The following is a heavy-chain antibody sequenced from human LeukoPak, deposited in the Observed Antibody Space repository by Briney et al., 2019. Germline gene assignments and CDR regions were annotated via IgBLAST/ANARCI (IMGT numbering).Heavy chain of an antibody. V-gene: IGHV6-1*01. CDR2: TYYRSKWYN. J-gene: IGHJ6*02. CDR1: GDSVSSNSAA. CDR3: AREVAVATSYYYYYGMDV. Sequence: PSQTLSLTCAISGDSVSSNSAAWNWIRQSPSRGLEWLGRTYYRSKWYNDYAVSVKSRITINPDTTKNQFSLQLNSVTPEDTAVYYCAREVAVATSYYYYYGMDVWGQGTTVTVSS. D-gene: IGHD6-19*01.